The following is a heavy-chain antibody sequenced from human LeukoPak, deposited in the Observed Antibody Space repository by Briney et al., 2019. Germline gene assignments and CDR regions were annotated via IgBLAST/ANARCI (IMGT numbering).Heavy chain of an antibody. CDR2: INPNSGGT. CDR1: GYTFTGYY. J-gene: IGHJ5*02. D-gene: IGHD3-22*01. Sequence: ASVKVSRKASGYTFTGYYMHWVRQAPGQGLEWMGWINPNSGGTNYAQKFQGRVTMTRDTSISTAYMELSRLRSDDTAVYYCARSDDSSGYYKNWFDPWGQGTLVTVSS. CDR3: ARSDDSSGYYKNWFDP. V-gene: IGHV1-2*02.